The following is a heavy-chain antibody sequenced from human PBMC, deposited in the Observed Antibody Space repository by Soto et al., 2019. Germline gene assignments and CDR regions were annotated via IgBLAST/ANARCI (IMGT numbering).Heavy chain of an antibody. D-gene: IGHD4-17*01. Sequence: SETLSLTCTVSGGSISSYYWSWIRQPPGKGLEWIGYIYYSGSTNYNPSLKSRVTISVDASKNQFSLKLSSVTAADTAVYYCARSLPFNHGDYFDYWGQGTLVTVSS. J-gene: IGHJ4*02. CDR3: ARSLPFNHGDYFDY. CDR1: GGSISSYY. CDR2: IYYSGST. V-gene: IGHV4-59*01.